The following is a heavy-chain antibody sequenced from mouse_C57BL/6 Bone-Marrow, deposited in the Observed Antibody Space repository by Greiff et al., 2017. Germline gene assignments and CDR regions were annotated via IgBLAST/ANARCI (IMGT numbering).Heavy chain of an antibody. CDR1: GYTFTSYG. CDR2: IYPRSGNT. J-gene: IGHJ2*01. D-gene: IGHD1-1*01. Sequence: VKLVESGAELARPGASVKLSCKASGYTFTSYGISWVKQRTGQGLEWIGEIYPRSGNTYYNEKFKGKATLTADKSSSTAYMELRSLTSEDSAVYFCARGGYYGSSLDYWGQGTTLTVSS. CDR3: ARGGYYGSSLDY. V-gene: IGHV1-81*01.